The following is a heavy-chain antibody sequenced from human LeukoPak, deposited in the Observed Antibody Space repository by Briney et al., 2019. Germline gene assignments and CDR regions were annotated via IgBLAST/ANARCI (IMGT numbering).Heavy chain of an antibody. CDR2: IYYSGST. Sequence: PETLSLTCTVSVGSISTYYWSWIRQPPGKGLEWIGYIYYSGSTNYNPSLKSRVTISVDTSKNQFSLKLSSVTAADTAVYYCARITLNWFDPWGQGTLVTVSS. CDR3: ARITLNWFDP. CDR1: VGSISTYY. J-gene: IGHJ5*02. D-gene: IGHD1-14*01. V-gene: IGHV4-59*01.